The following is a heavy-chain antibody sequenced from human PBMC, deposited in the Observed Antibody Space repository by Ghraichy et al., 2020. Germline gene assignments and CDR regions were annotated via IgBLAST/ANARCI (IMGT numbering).Heavy chain of an antibody. V-gene: IGHV3-74*01. CDR2: IKSDGRST. CDR1: GFTFSDYW. J-gene: IGHJ3*02. Sequence: GGSLRLSCVASGFTFSDYWMHWVLQAPGKGLVWVSRIKSDGRSTSYADSVKGRFTISRDNTKNTLHLQMNSLRAEDTAVYYCVRELTTGPIWGQGTMVTVSS. D-gene: IGHD1-1*01. CDR3: VRELTTGPI.